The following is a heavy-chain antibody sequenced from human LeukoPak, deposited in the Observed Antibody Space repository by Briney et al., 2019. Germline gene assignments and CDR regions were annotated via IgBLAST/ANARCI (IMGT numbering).Heavy chain of an antibody. D-gene: IGHD1-26*01. CDR3: ARDNSVGETAWWFDP. J-gene: IGHJ5*02. CDR2: ISAYNGNT. Sequence: ASVKVSCKASGHTFTSYGISWVRQAPGQGLEWMGWISAYNGNTNYAQKLQGRVTMTRDISTSTDYMELTSLTSDDTAMYYCARDNSVGETAWWFDPWGQGTLITVSS. V-gene: IGHV1-18*01. CDR1: GHTFTSYG.